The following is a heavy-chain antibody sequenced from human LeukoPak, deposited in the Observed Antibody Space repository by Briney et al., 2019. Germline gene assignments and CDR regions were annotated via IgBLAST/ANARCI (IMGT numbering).Heavy chain of an antibody. D-gene: IGHD3-3*01. J-gene: IGHJ4*02. CDR3: ARYDFWSGHHLDY. V-gene: IGHV4-39*01. CDR2: IYYSGST. CDR1: GGSFSGCY. Sequence: PSETLSLTCAVYGGSFSGCYWGWIRQPPGKGLEWIGSIYYSGSTYYNPSLKSRVTISVDTSKNQFSLKLSSVTAADTAVYYCARYDFWSGHHLDYWGQGTLVTVSS.